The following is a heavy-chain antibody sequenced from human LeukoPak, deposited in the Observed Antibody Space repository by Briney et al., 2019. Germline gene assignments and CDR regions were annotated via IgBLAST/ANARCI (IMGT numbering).Heavy chain of an antibody. Sequence: GGSLRLSCAASGFTVSTNYMSWVRQAPGKGLEWVSVIYSGGITYYAGSVKGRFTISRHDSKNTVYLQMNSLRAEDTALYYCARVAPGYTYAYGAPYYFDNWGQGTLVTVSS. CDR1: GFTVSTNY. CDR2: IYSGGIT. D-gene: IGHD5-18*01. CDR3: ARVAPGYTYAYGAPYYFDN. V-gene: IGHV3-53*04. J-gene: IGHJ4*02.